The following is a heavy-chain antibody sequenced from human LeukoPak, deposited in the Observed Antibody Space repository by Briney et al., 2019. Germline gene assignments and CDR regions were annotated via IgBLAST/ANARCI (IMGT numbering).Heavy chain of an antibody. Sequence: GRSLRLSCAASGFTFSSYAMHWVRQAPGKGLEWVAVISYDGSNKYYADSVKGRFTISRDNSKNTLYLQMNSLRAEDTAVYYXXXXXXYDILSSGKHAFDIWGQGTMVTVSS. CDR1: GFTFSSYA. J-gene: IGHJ3*02. V-gene: IGHV3-30-3*01. CDR3: XXXXXYDILSSGKHAFDI. D-gene: IGHD3-9*01. CDR2: ISYDGSNK.